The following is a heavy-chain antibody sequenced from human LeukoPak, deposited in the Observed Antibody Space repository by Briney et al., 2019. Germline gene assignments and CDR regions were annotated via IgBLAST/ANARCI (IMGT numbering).Heavy chain of an antibody. CDR2: IWYGGTNK. V-gene: IGHV3-33*01. CDR3: ARTASRGPQSAESFHH. CDR1: GFTFSSYG. Sequence: GGSLRLSCAASGFTFSSYGMHWVRQAPGKGLEWVAVIWYGGTNKYYADSVKGRFTISRDNSKNTLYLQMNSLRAEDTAVYYCARTASRGPQSAESFHHWGQGTLVTVSS. J-gene: IGHJ1*01.